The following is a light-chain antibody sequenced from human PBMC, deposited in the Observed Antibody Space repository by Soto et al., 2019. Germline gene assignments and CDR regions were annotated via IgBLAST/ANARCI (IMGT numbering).Light chain of an antibody. CDR3: QQYNKWPLT. V-gene: IGKV3-15*01. Sequence: EIVMTQSPGTLSLSPGETATLSCRASQSVSSNYVAWFHQKPGQAPRLIIYDTSIRATGVPARFSGSRSGAEFTLTISSLQSEDFAVYYCQQYNKWPLTFGGGTKVDIK. CDR2: DTS. J-gene: IGKJ4*01. CDR1: QSVSSN.